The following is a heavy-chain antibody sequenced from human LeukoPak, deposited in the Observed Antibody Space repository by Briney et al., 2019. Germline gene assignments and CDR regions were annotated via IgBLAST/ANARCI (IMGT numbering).Heavy chain of an antibody. D-gene: IGHD2-2*01. V-gene: IGHV3-21*01. CDR1: GFTLRTYW. CDR3: ARGISSSTSCYCFDY. J-gene: IGHJ4*02. CDR2: ISSSSSYI. Sequence: GGSLRLSCAVSGFTLRTYWMSWVRQAPGKGLEWVSSISSSSSYIHYADSVKGRFTISRDNAKSSLYLQMNSLRAEDTAVYYCARGISSSTSCYCFDYWGQGTLVTVSS.